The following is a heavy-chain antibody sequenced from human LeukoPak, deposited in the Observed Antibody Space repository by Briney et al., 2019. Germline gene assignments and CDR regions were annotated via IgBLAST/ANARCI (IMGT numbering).Heavy chain of an antibody. J-gene: IGHJ1*01. CDR3: AKSSPGYSSGWLQH. V-gene: IGHV3-9*03. Sequence: GRSLRLSCAASGSTFDDYAMHWVRQAPGKGLEWVSGISWNSGRIDYADSVKGRFTISRDNAKKSLYLQMNSLRAEDMALYYCAKSSPGYSSGWLQHWGQGTLVTVSS. CDR1: GSTFDDYA. D-gene: IGHD6-19*01. CDR2: ISWNSGRI.